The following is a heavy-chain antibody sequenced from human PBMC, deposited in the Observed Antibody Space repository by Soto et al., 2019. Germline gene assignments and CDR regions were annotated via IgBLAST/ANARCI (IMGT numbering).Heavy chain of an antibody. V-gene: IGHV3-53*04. D-gene: IGHD4-17*01. CDR1: GFTVSSNY. CDR2: IYSGGST. J-gene: IGHJ3*02. Sequence: EVQLVESGGGLVQPGGSLRLSRAASGFTVSSNYMSWVRQAPGKGLEWVSVIYSGGSTYYADSVKGRFTISRHNSKNTLYLQMNSLRAEDTAVYYCARASYGDPPALAFDIWGQGTMVTVSS. CDR3: ARASYGDPPALAFDI.